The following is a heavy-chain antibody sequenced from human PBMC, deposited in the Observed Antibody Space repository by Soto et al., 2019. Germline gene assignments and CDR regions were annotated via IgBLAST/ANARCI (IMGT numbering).Heavy chain of an antibody. D-gene: IGHD4-4*01. V-gene: IGHV3-15*07. CDR3: ATDQGHSDYVAGYYYYSVDV. CDR1: GFPFTDAW. Sequence: GGSLRLSCAASGFPFTDAWMNWVRQPPGKGLEWVGRIRSKSEGGSIEYAEPTEGRFSISRDDSKSTVYLQMNSLKTEDTAVYYCATDQGHSDYVAGYYYYSVDVWGQGTTVTISS. CDR2: IRSKSEGGSI. J-gene: IGHJ6*02.